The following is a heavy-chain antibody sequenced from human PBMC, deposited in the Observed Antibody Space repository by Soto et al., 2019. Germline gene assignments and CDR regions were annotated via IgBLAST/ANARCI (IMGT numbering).Heavy chain of an antibody. J-gene: IGHJ4*02. D-gene: IGHD1-26*01. CDR2: INAGNGNT. V-gene: IGHV1-3*05. Sequence: QVQLVQSGAEEKKPGASVKVSCKASGYTFTSYAMHWVRQAPGQRLEWMGWINAGNGNTKYSQKFQGRVTITRDTSASTAYMELSSLRSEDTAVYYCARVGATREWGLYYFDYWGQGTLVTVSS. CDR1: GYTFTSYA. CDR3: ARVGATREWGLYYFDY.